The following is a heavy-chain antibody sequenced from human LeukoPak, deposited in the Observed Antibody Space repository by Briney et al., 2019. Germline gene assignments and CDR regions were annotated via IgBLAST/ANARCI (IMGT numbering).Heavy chain of an antibody. V-gene: IGHV3-48*03. CDR3: AKRIQSAMAMGY. J-gene: IGHJ4*02. Sequence: GGSLRLSCAASGFTFSSYEMNWVRQAPGKGLEWVSYISSSGSTIYYADSVKGRFTISRDNSKNTMYLQMNSLRAEDTAVYYCAKRIQSAMAMGYWGQGTLVTVSS. CDR2: ISSSGSTI. CDR1: GFTFSSYE. D-gene: IGHD5-18*01.